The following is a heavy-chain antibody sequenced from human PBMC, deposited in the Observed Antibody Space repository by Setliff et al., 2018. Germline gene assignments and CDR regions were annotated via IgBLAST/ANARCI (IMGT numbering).Heavy chain of an antibody. J-gene: IGHJ5*02. CDR1: GGSISSGSDY. CDR3: ARLESLGDLSLYGLWFDP. CDR2: IYTSGST. V-gene: IGHV4-61*09. D-gene: IGHD3-16*02. Sequence: SETLSLTCSVSGGSISSGSDYWTWIRQPAGKGLEWIGHIYTSGSTKYNSSLKSRLTISVDQSKNQFSLKLKSVTAADTAVYYCARLESLGDLSLYGLWFDPWGQGTLVTVSS.